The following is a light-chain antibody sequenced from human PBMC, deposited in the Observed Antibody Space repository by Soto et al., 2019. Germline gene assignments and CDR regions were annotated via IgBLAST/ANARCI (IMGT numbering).Light chain of an antibody. CDR3: TSWTTSTTMI. Sequence: QSALTQPASVSGSPGQSITISCTGTSSDIGAYHFVSWYQQHPGKAPKLMLYDVNIRPSGVSNRFSGSKSGNTASLTISGLQAEDEADYYCTSWTTSTTMIFGGGTKLTGL. J-gene: IGLJ2*01. CDR2: DVN. V-gene: IGLV2-14*03. CDR1: SSDIGAYHF.